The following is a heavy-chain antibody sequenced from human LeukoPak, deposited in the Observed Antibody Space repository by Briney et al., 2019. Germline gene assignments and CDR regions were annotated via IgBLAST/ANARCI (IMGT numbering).Heavy chain of an antibody. CDR2: INHSGST. V-gene: IGHV4-34*01. D-gene: IGHD2-15*01. Sequence: SETLSLTCAVYGGSFSGYYWSWIRQPPGKGLEWIGEINHSGSTNYNPSLKSRVTMSVDTSMNQFSLKLSSVTAADTAVYYCARVGGSNYYYYGMDVWGQGTTVIVSS. CDR3: ARVGGSNYYYYGMDV. J-gene: IGHJ6*02. CDR1: GGSFSGYY.